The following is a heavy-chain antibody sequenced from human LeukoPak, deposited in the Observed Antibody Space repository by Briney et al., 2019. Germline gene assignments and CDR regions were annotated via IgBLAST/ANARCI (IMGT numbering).Heavy chain of an antibody. Sequence: ASVKVSCKASGYTFTGYYMHWVRQAPGQGLEWMGWINPNSGGTNYAQKFQGRVTMTRDTSISTAYMELSRLRSDDTAVYYCARDLTAMVSPFGFWGQGTLVTVSS. CDR1: GYTFTGYY. CDR2: INPNSGGT. D-gene: IGHD5-18*01. V-gene: IGHV1-2*02. CDR3: ARDLTAMVSPFGF. J-gene: IGHJ4*02.